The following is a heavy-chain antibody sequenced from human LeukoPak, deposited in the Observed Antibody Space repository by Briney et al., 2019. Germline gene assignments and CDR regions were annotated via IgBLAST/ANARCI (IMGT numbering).Heavy chain of an antibody. J-gene: IGHJ4*02. Sequence: GGSLRLSCAASGFTFSDHIMNWVRQLPGKRLEWVAYVSGSGSTVYYADSVKGRFTISRDNGKSSLYLQMSSLRVEDTALYYCVRQFASWGQGTLVTVSS. CDR3: VRQFAS. CDR2: VSGSGSTV. V-gene: IGHV3-48*01. CDR1: GFTFSDHI.